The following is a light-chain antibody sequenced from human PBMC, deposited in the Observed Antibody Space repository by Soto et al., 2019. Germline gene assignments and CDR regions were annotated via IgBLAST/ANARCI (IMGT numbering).Light chain of an antibody. CDR3: QHYNSYSEA. CDR1: QTISSW. V-gene: IGKV1-5*03. CDR2: KAS. J-gene: IGKJ1*01. Sequence: DIQMTQSPSTLSASLGDRVTITCRASQTISSWLAWYQQKTRKAPKLLIYKASTLKSGVPSRFSGSGSGTEFTQTISSLQPDDFATYYCQHYNSYSEAFGQGTKVDI.